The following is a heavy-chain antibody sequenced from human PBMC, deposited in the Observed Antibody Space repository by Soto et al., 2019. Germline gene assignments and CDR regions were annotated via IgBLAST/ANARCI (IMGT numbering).Heavy chain of an antibody. V-gene: IGHV1-18*01. D-gene: IGHD3-10*01. CDR2: INPHNGNT. Sequence: QVQLEQSAPEVNKPVASVKVSCKASVYTFSTYGISWVRQAPGQGLVWMGWINPHNGNTNYAQNLQGRVTMTADTSTSTAYMELRSLRSDDTAVYYCTREGSAPYYYYGLDVWGKGTTVTVSS. CDR1: VYTFSTYG. J-gene: IGHJ6*04. CDR3: TREGSAPYYYYGLDV.